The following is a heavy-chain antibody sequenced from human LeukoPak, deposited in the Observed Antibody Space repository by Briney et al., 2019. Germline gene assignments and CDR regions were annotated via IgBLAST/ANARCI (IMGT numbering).Heavy chain of an antibody. CDR2: IYTSGST. V-gene: IGHV4-4*07. Sequence: PSETLSLTCSVSGGSISSYYGSWIRQPAGKGLECIGRIYTSGSTNYNSSPKSRVTMSVDTSKNQFSLKLSYVTAADTAVYSCARDSCDYGDYHFDYWGQGTLVTVSS. J-gene: IGHJ4*02. D-gene: IGHD4-17*01. CDR1: GGSISSYY. CDR3: ARDSCDYGDYHFDY.